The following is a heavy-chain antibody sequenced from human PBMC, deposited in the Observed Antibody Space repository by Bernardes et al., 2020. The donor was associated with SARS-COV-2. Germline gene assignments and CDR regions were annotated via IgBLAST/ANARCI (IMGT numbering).Heavy chain of an antibody. Sequence: DTLSISCTVSGGSISSYYWSWIRQPPGQGLEWIGYIYYSGSTNSNPSLKSRVTISVDTSKNQFSLKLSSVTAADTAVYYCARKVVPAAKYYYYMDVWGKGTTVTGSS. D-gene: IGHD2-2*01. CDR2: IYYSGST. CDR1: GGSISSYY. J-gene: IGHJ6*03. CDR3: ARKVVPAAKYYYYMDV. V-gene: IGHV4-59*08.